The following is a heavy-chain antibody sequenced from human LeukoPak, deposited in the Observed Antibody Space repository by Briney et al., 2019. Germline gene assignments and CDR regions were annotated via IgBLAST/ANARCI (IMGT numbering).Heavy chain of an antibody. V-gene: IGHV1-69*13. CDR3: AITGAYSSGWYRRYFDY. D-gene: IGHD6-19*01. CDR1: GGTFSSYA. J-gene: IGHJ4*02. Sequence: SVEVSCKASGGTFSSYAISWVRQAPGQGLEWMGGIIPIFGTANYAQKFQGRVTITADESTSTAYMELSSLRSEDTAVYYCAITGAYSSGWYRRYFDYWGQGTLVTVSS. CDR2: IIPIFGTA.